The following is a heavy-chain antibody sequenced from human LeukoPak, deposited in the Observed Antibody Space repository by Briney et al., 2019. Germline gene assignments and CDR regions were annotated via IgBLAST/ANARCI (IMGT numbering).Heavy chain of an antibody. Sequence: GGSLRLSCAASGFTFSSYEMNWVRQAPGKGLEWVSYISSCGSTIYYADSVKGRFTISRDNAKNSLYLQMNSLRAEDTAVYYCARGGADYYFDYWGQGTLVTVSS. D-gene: IGHD2-21*02. CDR2: ISSCGSTI. V-gene: IGHV3-48*03. CDR1: GFTFSSYE. J-gene: IGHJ4*02. CDR3: ARGGADYYFDY.